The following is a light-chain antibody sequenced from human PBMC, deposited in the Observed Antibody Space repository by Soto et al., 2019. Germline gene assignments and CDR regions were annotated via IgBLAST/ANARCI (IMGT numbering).Light chain of an antibody. CDR2: GAS. J-gene: IGKJ4*01. V-gene: IGKV3-20*01. Sequence: EIVLTQSTGTLSLSPGDRATLSCEASQSVNNNYLAWYQHKPGQAPRLLIYGASSRATGIPDRFSGSGSGTDFTLTIRRLEPEDFAVYYCQQYDTSLPYTFGGGTKVEIK. CDR3: QQYDTSLPYT. CDR1: QSVNNNY.